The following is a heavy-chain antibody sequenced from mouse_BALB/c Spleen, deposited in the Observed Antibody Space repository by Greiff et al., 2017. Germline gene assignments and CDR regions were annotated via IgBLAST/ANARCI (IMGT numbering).Heavy chain of an antibody. CDR1: GISITTGNYR. D-gene: IGHD1-1*01. CDR3: AREGDYYGSSFDY. J-gene: IGHJ2*01. CDR2: IYYSGTI. V-gene: IGHV3-5*02. Sequence: EVQLVESGPGLVKPSQTVSLTCTVTGISITTGNYRWSWIRQFPGNKLEWIGYIYYSGTITYNPSLTSRTTITRDTSKNQFFLEMNSLTAEDTATYYCAREGDYYGSSFDYWGQGTTLTVSS.